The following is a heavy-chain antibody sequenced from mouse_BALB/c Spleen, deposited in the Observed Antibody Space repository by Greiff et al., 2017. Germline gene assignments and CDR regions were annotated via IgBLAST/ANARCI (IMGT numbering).Heavy chain of an antibody. Sequence: EVHLVESGGGLVKPGGSLKLSCAASGFTFSSYAMSWVRQTPEKRLEWVASISSGGSTYYPDSVKGRFTISRDNARNILYLQMSSLMSEDTAMYYCARKDYDGSRRGCDYWGQGTTLTVSS. CDR1: GFTFSSYA. CDR2: ISSGGST. D-gene: IGHD1-1*01. J-gene: IGHJ2*01. CDR3: ARKDYDGSRRGCDY. V-gene: IGHV5-6-5*01.